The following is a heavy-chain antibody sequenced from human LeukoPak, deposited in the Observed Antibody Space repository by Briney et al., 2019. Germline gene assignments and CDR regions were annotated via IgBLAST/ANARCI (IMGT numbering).Heavy chain of an antibody. J-gene: IGHJ6*02. D-gene: IGHD3-10*01. CDR1: GFTLSSYS. CDR3: ARDALWGPSMGRGGMDV. V-gene: IGHV3-48*04. Sequence: GGSLRLSCAASGFTLSSYSMNWVRQGPGKGLEWVSYISGSSSTIYYADSVKGRFTISRDNAKNSLYLQMNSLRAEDTAVYYCARDALWGPSMGRGGMDVWGQGTTVTVSS. CDR2: ISGSSSTI.